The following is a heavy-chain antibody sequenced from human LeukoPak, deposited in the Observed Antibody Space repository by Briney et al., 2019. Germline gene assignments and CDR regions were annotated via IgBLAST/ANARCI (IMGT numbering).Heavy chain of an antibody. CDR1: GYTFTSYG. J-gene: IGHJ4*02. CDR3: ARRSKRGGYSYGYDY. D-gene: IGHD5-18*01. Sequence: ASVKVSCKASGYTFTSYGIRWVRQAPGQGLEWMGWISAYNGNTNYAQKLQGRVTMTTDTSTSTAYMELRGLRSDDTAVYYCARRSKRGGYSYGYDYWGQGTLVTVSS. CDR2: ISAYNGNT. V-gene: IGHV1-18*01.